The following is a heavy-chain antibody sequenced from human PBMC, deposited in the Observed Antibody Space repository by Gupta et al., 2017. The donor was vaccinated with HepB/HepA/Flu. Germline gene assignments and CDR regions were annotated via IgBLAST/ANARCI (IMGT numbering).Heavy chain of an antibody. CDR3: AALAADFDY. CDR2: IHYSGNT. V-gene: IGHV4-39*01. Sequence: KGLEWIGSIHYSGNTYYNPSLKSRLTISIDTSKNQFSLQLTSLTAADTAVYYCAALAADFDYWGQGTLVTVSS. J-gene: IGHJ4*02. D-gene: IGHD2-15*01.